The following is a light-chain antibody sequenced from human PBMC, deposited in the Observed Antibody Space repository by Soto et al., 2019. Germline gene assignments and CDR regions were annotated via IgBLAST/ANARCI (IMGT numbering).Light chain of an antibody. J-gene: IGLJ2*01. CDR3: SSFVGSNDVL. V-gene: IGLV2-8*01. Sequence: QSVLTQPPSASGSPGQSVTISCTGTSSDVGGNKFVSWYQQHPGKAHRLIIYEVNRRPSGVPDRSSGSKSGNTASLTVSGLQDEDEADYYCSSFVGSNDVLFGGGTKLTVL. CDR1: SSDVGGNKF. CDR2: EVN.